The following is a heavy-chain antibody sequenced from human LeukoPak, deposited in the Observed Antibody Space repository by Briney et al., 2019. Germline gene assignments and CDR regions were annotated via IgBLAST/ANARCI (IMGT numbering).Heavy chain of an antibody. D-gene: IGHD6-19*01. CDR2: ISYDGSNK. V-gene: IGHV3-30-3*01. Sequence: PGGSLRLSCAASGFTFSSYAMHWVRQAPGKGLEWVAVISYDGSNKYYADSVKGRFTISRDNSKNTLYLQMNSLRAEDTAVYYCARAGSGAAQYWGQGTLVTVSS. CDR1: GFTFSSYA. J-gene: IGHJ4*02. CDR3: ARAGSGAAQY.